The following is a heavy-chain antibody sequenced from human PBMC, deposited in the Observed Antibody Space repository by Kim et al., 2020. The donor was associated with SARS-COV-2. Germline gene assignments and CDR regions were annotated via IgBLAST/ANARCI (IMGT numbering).Heavy chain of an antibody. CDR2: IYYSGST. Sequence: SETLSLTCTVSGGSIGSSSYYWGWIRQPPGKGLEWIGSIYYSGSTYYNPSLKSRVTISVDTSKNQFSLKLSSVTAADTAVYYCARGVIAATPWFDPWGQGTLVTVSS. V-gene: IGHV4-39*01. CDR1: GGSIGSSSYY. CDR3: ARGVIAATPWFDP. J-gene: IGHJ5*02. D-gene: IGHD2-15*01.